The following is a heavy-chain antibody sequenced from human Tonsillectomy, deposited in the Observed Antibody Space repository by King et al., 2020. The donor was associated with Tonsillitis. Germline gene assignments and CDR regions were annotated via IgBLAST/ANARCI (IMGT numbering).Heavy chain of an antibody. D-gene: IGHD2-15*01. CDR1: GFTFSSYA. Sequence: QLVQSGGGLVQPGGSLRLSCAASGFTFSSYAMSWVRQAPGKGLEWVSAISGSGGSTYYADSVKGRFTISRDNSKNTLYLQMNSLRAEDTAVDYCAKPHCSGGSCYSGWNYWGQGTLVTVSS. J-gene: IGHJ4*02. V-gene: IGHV3-23*04. CDR3: AKPHCSGGSCYSGWNY. CDR2: ISGSGGST.